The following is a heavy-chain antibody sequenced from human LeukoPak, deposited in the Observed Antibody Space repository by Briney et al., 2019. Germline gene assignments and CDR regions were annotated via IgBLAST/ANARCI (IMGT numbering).Heavy chain of an antibody. CDR2: ISGSGGST. CDR1: GFTFSSYA. CDR3: AREDSYYYGSGSYPFDY. V-gene: IGHV3-23*01. J-gene: IGHJ4*02. D-gene: IGHD3-10*01. Sequence: PGGSLRLSCAASGFTFSSYAMSWVRQAPGKGLEWVSVISGSGGSTYYADSVKGRFTISRDNAKNSLYLQMNSLRAEDTAVYYCAREDSYYYGSGSYPFDYWGQGTLVTVSS.